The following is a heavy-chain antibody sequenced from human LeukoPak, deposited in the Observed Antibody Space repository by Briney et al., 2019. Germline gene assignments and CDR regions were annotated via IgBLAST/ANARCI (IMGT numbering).Heavy chain of an antibody. D-gene: IGHD6-13*01. J-gene: IGHJ4*02. V-gene: IGHV5-51*01. CDR3: ARSIAAAGNTFDY. Sequence: GESLQISCKGSGYSFTSYWIGWVRQMPGKGLEWMGIIYPGDSDTRYSPSFQGQVTISADKSISTAYLQWSSLKASDTAMYYCARSIAAAGNTFDYWSQGTLVTVSS. CDR1: GYSFTSYW. CDR2: IYPGDSDT.